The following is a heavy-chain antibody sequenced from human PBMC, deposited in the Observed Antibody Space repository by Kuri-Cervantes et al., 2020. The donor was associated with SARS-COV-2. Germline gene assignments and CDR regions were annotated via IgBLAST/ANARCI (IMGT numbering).Heavy chain of an antibody. D-gene: IGHD5-18*01. Sequence: GGSRRPSCAASGFTSSGYAMHWVRQAPGKGLEWVAVISYDGSDKYYADSVKGRFTISRDNSKNTLYLQMNSLRAEDPAVYYCARLQTVMVTYYYYGMDVWGQGTTVTVSS. CDR2: ISYDGSDK. CDR1: GFTSSGYA. J-gene: IGHJ6*02. CDR3: ARLQTVMVTYYYYGMDV. V-gene: IGHV3-30*07.